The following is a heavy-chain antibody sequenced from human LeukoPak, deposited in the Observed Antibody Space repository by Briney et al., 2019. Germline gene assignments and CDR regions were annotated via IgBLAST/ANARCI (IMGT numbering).Heavy chain of an antibody. CDR1: GFTVSSSY. CDR2: IYSGGNT. V-gene: IGHV3-66*01. Sequence: GGSLRLSCAASGFTVSSSYMSWFRQAPGKGLEWVSIIYSGGNTYYADSVKGRFTISRDKPKNTLYLQMKSLRAEDTAVYYCARGPGSGRYYPLYFDYWGQGTLATVSS. D-gene: IGHD1-26*01. CDR3: ARGPGSGRYYPLYFDY. J-gene: IGHJ4*02.